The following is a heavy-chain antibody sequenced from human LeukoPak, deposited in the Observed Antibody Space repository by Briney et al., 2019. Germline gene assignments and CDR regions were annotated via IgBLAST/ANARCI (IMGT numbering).Heavy chain of an antibody. J-gene: IGHJ6*03. CDR1: GGSISSYY. CDR2: IYYSGST. CDR3: TRGSIAYYYMDV. V-gene: IGHV4-59*01. D-gene: IGHD3-22*01. Sequence: SETLSLTCTVSGGSISSYYWSWIRQPPGKGLEWIGNIYYSGSTNYNPSLKSRVTISVDTSKNQFSLKLSSVTAADTAVYYCTRGSIAYYYMDVWGKGTTVTISS.